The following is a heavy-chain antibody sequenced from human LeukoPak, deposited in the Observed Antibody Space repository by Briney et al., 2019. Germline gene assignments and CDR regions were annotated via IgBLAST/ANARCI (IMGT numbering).Heavy chain of an antibody. V-gene: IGHV3-21*01. Sequence: GALRLSCAASGFTFSSYSMNWVRQAPGKGLEWVSSISSSSSYIYYADSVKGRFTISRDNAKNSLYLQMNSLRAEDTAVYYCARSELSGMDVWGQGTTVTVSS. CDR3: ARSELSGMDV. J-gene: IGHJ6*02. D-gene: IGHD1-26*01. CDR1: GFTFSSYS. CDR2: ISSSSSYI.